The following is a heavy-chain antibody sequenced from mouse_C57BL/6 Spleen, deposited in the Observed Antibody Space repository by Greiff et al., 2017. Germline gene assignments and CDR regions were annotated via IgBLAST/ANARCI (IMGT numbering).Heavy chain of an antibody. V-gene: IGHV1-81*01. J-gene: IGHJ2*01. CDR2: IYPRSGNT. Sequence: QVQLQQSGAELARPGASVKLSCKASGYAFTSYGISWVKQRTGQGLEWIGEIYPRSGNTYYNEKFKGKATLTADKSSSTAYMALRSLTSEDSAVYFCARCTGYYCSCNVDYGGQGTTLTVSS. D-gene: IGHD1-1*01. CDR1: GYAFTSYG. CDR3: ARCTGYYCSCNVDY.